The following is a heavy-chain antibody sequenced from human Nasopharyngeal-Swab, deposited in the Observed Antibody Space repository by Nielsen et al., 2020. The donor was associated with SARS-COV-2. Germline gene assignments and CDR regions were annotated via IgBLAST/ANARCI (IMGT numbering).Heavy chain of an antibody. CDR2: ISGSGGGT. CDR1: GFTFSSYA. D-gene: IGHD1-26*01. V-gene: IGHV3-23*01. J-gene: IGHJ6*02. Sequence: GESLKISCAASGFTFSSYAMSWVRQAPGKGLEWVSAISGSGGGTYYADSVKGRFTISRDNSKNTLYLQMNSLRAEDTAVYYCAKDSSISGSPVYYCGMDVWGQGTTVTVSS. CDR3: AKDSSISGSPVYYCGMDV.